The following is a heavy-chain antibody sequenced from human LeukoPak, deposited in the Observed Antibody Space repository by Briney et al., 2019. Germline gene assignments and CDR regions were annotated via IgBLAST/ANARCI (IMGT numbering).Heavy chain of an antibody. D-gene: IGHD6-13*01. V-gene: IGHV4-34*01. Sequence: SETLSLTCAVYGGSFSDYYWSWIRQPSGKGLEWIGEINHSGSTNYNPSLKSRVTISVDTSKNQFSLKLSSVTAADTAVYYCARVRKAAAGRGGFDYWGQGTLVTVSS. J-gene: IGHJ4*02. CDR1: GGSFSDYY. CDR3: ARVRKAAAGRGGFDY. CDR2: INHSGST.